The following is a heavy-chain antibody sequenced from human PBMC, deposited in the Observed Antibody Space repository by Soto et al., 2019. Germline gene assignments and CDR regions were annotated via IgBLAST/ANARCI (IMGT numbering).Heavy chain of an antibody. V-gene: IGHV4-39*01. CDR2: FYYSGST. CDR1: GDSISTNSYS. CDR3: ARGPISTGYCSGGSCSFFAP. Sequence: PSETLSLTCTVSGDSISTNSYSWGWIRQPPGQGLEWIGLFYYSGSTHYNPSLKSRLTVSVDTSKNQFSLKVSSVTAADTAVYYCARGPISTGYCSGGSCSFFAPCGQGTLVTVSS. J-gene: IGHJ5*02. D-gene: IGHD2-15*01.